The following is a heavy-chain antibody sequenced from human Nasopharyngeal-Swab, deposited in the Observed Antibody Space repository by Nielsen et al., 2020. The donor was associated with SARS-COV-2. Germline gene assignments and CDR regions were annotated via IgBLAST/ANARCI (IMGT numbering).Heavy chain of an antibody. J-gene: IGHJ4*02. CDR2: VIPILATA. Sequence: WVRQAPGQGLEWVGRVIPILATANYAQKFQDRVTITAGKATNTAYMELSSLRSEDTAIYYCATIYHFHSGGFSFQYWGQGTLVTVSS. D-gene: IGHD3-22*01. V-gene: IGHV1-69*08. CDR3: ATIYHFHSGGFSFQY.